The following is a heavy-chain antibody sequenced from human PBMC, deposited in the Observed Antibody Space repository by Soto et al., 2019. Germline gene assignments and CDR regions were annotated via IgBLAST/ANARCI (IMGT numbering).Heavy chain of an antibody. J-gene: IGHJ3*02. V-gene: IGHV3-21*01. CDR2: ISSSSSYI. D-gene: IGHD6-19*01. CDR3: ARDHEYSSGWYDAFDI. Sequence: EVQLVESGGGLVKPGGSLRLSCAASGFTFSSYSMNWVRQAPGKGLEWVSSISSSSSYIYYADSVKGRFTISRDNAKNSLYLQMNSLRGEDTAVYYCARDHEYSSGWYDAFDIWGQGTMVTLSS. CDR1: GFTFSSYS.